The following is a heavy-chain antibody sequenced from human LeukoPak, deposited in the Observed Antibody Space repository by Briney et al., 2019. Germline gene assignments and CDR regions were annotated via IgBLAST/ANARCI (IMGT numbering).Heavy chain of an antibody. J-gene: IGHJ4*02. CDR3: ASTSMVRGVIRPPDY. D-gene: IGHD3-10*01. V-gene: IGHV4-59*01. CDR2: IYYSGST. Sequence: SETLSLTCTVSGGSISSYYWSWIRQPPGKGLEWIGYIYYSGSTNYNPSLKSRVTISVDTSKNQFSLKLSSVTAADTAVYYCASTSMVRGVIRPPDYWGQGTLVTVSS. CDR1: GGSISSYY.